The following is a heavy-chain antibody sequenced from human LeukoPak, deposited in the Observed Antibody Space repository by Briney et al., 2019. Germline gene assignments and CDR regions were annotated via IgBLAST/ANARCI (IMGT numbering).Heavy chain of an antibody. CDR1: GCTFSSYS. CDR3: ARDSLSGYDSSYFDY. J-gene: IGHJ4*02. D-gene: IGHD5-12*01. Sequence: GGSLRLSCAASGCTFSSYSMNWVRQAPGKGLEWVSSISSSSSSYIYYADSVKGRFTISRDNAKNSLYLQMNSLRAEDTAVYYCARDSLSGYDSSYFDYWGQGTLVTVSS. CDR2: ISSSSSSYI. V-gene: IGHV3-21*01.